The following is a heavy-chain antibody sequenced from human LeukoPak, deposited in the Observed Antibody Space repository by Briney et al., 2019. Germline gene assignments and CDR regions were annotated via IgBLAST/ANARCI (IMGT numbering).Heavy chain of an antibody. CDR1: GGSISSGSYY. J-gene: IGHJ4*02. V-gene: IGHV4-39*01. Sequence: SETLSLTCTVSGGSISSGSYYWGWIRQPPGKGLEWIGSIYYSGSTYYNPSLKSRVTISVDTSKNQFSLKLSSVTAADTAVYYCARLSSWAKFDYWGQGTLVTVSS. CDR2: IYYSGST. D-gene: IGHD6-13*01. CDR3: ARLSSWAKFDY.